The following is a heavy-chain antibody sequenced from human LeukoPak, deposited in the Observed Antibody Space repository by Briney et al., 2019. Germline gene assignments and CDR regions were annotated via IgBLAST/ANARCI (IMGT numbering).Heavy chain of an antibody. D-gene: IGHD1-26*01. CDR1: GYTFTSYY. CDR3: ASPSLGAAGY. CDR2: INPSGGST. Sequence: ASVKVSCKASGYTFTSYYMHWVRQAPGQGLEWMGIINPSGGSTSYAQKFQGRVTITADKSTSTAYMELSSLRSEDTAVYYCASPSLGAAGYWGQGTLVTVSS. V-gene: IGHV1-46*01. J-gene: IGHJ4*02.